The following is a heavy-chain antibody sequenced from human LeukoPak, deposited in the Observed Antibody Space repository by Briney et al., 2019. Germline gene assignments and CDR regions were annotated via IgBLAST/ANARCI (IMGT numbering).Heavy chain of an antibody. D-gene: IGHD5-24*01. J-gene: IGHJ4*02. V-gene: IGHV3-48*02. CDR2: ISSGSTTV. Sequence: PGGSLRLSCAASGFTFSNYNMNWVRQAPGKGLEWVSYISSGSTTVYYADSVKGRFTVSRDNAKNSLYLQMNSLRDGDTAMFYCARVGDGYSVNYFDYWGQGTLVTVSS. CDR1: GFTFSNYN. CDR3: ARVGDGYSVNYFDY.